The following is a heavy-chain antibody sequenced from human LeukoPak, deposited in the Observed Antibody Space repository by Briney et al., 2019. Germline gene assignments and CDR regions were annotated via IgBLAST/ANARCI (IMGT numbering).Heavy chain of an antibody. D-gene: IGHD4-17*01. CDR2: IYYNGDT. CDR3: ARTVTTEDLFYFDY. J-gene: IGHJ4*02. V-gene: IGHV4-59*08. Sequence: SETLSLTCTVSGGSISRYYWTWIRQPPGKGLEWLGYIYYNGDTMYNPSLRSRVTLSLDTSKNQFSLRLSSVTAADTAVYYCARTVTTEDLFYFDYWGQGTLVTVSS. CDR1: GGSISRYY.